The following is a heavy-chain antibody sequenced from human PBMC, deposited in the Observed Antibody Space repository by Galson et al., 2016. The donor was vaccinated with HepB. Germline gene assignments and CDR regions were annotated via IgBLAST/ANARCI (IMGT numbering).Heavy chain of an antibody. V-gene: IGHV4-34*01. CDR1: NGSFSGYF. CDR2: INHRGST. CDR3: ARGDRRYYDFWSGYYSGAFDY. D-gene: IGHD3-3*01. Sequence: ETLSLTCAVYNGSFSGYFWTWIRQPPGKGLDWIGEINHRGSTNYNPSLRSRVTISEDTSKNQFSLKLSSVTAADTAVYYCARGDRRYYDFWSGYYSGAFDYWGQGTPVTVSS. J-gene: IGHJ4*02.